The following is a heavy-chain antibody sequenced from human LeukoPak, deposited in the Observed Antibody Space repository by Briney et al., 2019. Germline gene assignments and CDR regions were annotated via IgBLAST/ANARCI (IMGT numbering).Heavy chain of an antibody. J-gene: IGHJ4*02. V-gene: IGHV3-30*04. CDR3: ARDPVRGVISYYFDY. D-gene: IGHD3-10*01. CDR2: ISYDGSNK. CDR1: GFTFSSYA. Sequence: GGSLRLSCAASGFTFSSYAMHWVRQAPGKGLEWVAVISYDGSNKYYADSVKGRFTISRDSSKNTLYLQMNSLRAEDTAVYYCARDPVRGVISYYFDYWGQGTLVTVSS.